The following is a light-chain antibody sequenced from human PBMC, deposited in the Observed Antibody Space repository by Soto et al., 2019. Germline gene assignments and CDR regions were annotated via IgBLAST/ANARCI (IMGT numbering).Light chain of an antibody. J-gene: IGKJ1*01. CDR3: QQYNKWPRT. CDR2: GAS. V-gene: IGKV3D-15*01. Sequence: EVVLTQSPGTLSLTPGRAGTISSSASQSVSNNYLAWYQQKPGQAPRLLIYGASNRATGIPDRFSGSGSGTEFTLTISSLQSEDFAVYYCQQYNKWPRTFGQGTKVDIK. CDR1: QSVSNN.